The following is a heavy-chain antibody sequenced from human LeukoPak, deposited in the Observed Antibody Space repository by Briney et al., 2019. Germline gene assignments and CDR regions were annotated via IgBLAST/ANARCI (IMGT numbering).Heavy chain of an antibody. Sequence: GGSLRLSCAASGFPFNAYWMTWVRQAPGKGLEWVANIRQDGDTKYYVDSVKGRFTISRDNAMNSLYLQMNSLRAEDTAIYYRARSLPYGTTWYGRSDFWGQGTLVTVSS. CDR2: IRQDGDTK. J-gene: IGHJ4*02. CDR3: ARSLPYGTTWYGRSDF. V-gene: IGHV3-7*03. D-gene: IGHD6-13*01. CDR1: GFPFNAYW.